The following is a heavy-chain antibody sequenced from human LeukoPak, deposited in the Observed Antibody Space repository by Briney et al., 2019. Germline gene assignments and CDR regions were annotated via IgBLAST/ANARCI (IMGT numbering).Heavy chain of an antibody. V-gene: IGHV1-2*02. CDR2: VAPKGGAT. CDR3: ARDGSVESGHYYFDY. Sequence: GASVKVSCKASGYTFTDNYIHWVRQAPGQGLEWMGWVAPKGGATTYAPKLQGRLTLTRDRSSTTAYMDLSGLRSDDTATYYCARDGSVESGHYYFDYWGQGTLLTVSS. J-gene: IGHJ4*02. D-gene: IGHD3-10*01. CDR1: GYTFTDNY.